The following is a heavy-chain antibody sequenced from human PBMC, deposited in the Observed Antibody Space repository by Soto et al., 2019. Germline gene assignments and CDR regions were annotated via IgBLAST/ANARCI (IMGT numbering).Heavy chain of an antibody. CDR2: IIPIPGTA. CDR3: ARSQGSSTSLEIYYYYYYGRDV. CDR1: GGTFSSYA. J-gene: IGHJ6*02. V-gene: IGHV1-69*01. Sequence: QVQLVQSGAEVKKPGSSVKVSCKASGGTFSSYAISWVRQAPGQGLEWMGGIIPIPGTANYAQKFQGRVMITVEELTSTAYMDLSRLRSEDTAVYYCARSQGSSTSLEIYYYYYYGRDVWGQGTTVTVSS. D-gene: IGHD2-2*01.